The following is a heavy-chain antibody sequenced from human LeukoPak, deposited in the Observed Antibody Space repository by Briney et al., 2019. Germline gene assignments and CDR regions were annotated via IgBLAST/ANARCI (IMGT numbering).Heavy chain of an antibody. Sequence: GGSLRLSCAASGFTFSFYGMHWVRQAPGKGLEWVAFIRYDGSNKYYADSVKGRFTISRDNSKNTLYLQMNSLRAEDTAVYYCARGYPPPSAGFDYWGQGTLVTVSS. CDR2: IRYDGSNK. CDR1: GFTFSFYG. D-gene: IGHD6-13*01. V-gene: IGHV3-30*02. J-gene: IGHJ4*02. CDR3: ARGYPPPSAGFDY.